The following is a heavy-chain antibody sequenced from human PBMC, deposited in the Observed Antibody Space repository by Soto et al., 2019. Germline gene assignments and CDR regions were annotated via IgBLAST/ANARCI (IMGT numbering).Heavy chain of an antibody. D-gene: IGHD2-2*01. CDR2: INSDASHT. CDR1: GFTFSTYW. J-gene: IGHJ5*02. V-gene: IGHV3-74*01. CDR3: VRKGHCITTSNYGNGFDP. Sequence: GGSMRLSCAASGFTFSTYWLRWIRQVEGKGLEWVSRINSDASHTYYADSVKGRFTISRDNAKNTLHLEMNSLRAEDTAGYYGVRKGHCITTSNYGNGFDPWGQGTLVTVSS.